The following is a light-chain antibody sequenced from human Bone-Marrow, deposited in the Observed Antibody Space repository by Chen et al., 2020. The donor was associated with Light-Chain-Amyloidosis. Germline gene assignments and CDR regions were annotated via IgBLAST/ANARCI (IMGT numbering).Light chain of an antibody. CDR3: SSYTITNTLV. CDR2: EVT. CDR1: SSDVGGDNH. Sequence: QSALTQPASVSGPPGRSPTTSCTGTSSDVGGDNHVSWYQQHPDKAPKLMIYEVTNRPSWVPDRFSGSKSDNTASLTISGLQTEDEADYFCSSYTITNTLVFGSGTRVTVL. J-gene: IGLJ1*01. V-gene: IGLV2-14*01.